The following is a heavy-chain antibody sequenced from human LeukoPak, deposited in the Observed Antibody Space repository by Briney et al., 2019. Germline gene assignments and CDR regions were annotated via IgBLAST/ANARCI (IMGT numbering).Heavy chain of an antibody. V-gene: IGHV3-30-3*01. CDR3: ARYGPIGTNFDY. D-gene: IGHD4/OR15-4a*01. Sequence: GGSLRLSCAASGFTFSSYAMHWVRQAPGKGLEWVAVISYDGSNKYYADSVKGRFTISRDNSKNTLYLQMNSLRAEDTAVYYCARYGPIGTNFDYWGQGTLVTVSS. CDR1: GFTFSSYA. CDR2: ISYDGSNK. J-gene: IGHJ4*02.